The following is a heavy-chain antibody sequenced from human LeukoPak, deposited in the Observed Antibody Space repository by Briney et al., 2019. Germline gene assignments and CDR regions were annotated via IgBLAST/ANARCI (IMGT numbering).Heavy chain of an antibody. Sequence: VSVKVSCKISGYTLDDISMHWVRQPPGKGLEWMGGVDPDDGQRVYAQKFQGRVSMTEDSSTNTAYMELSRLRSEDTAVYYCAAVSGHYTLLDAWGQGALVTVST. CDR1: GYTLDDIS. J-gene: IGHJ5*02. CDR2: VDPDDGQR. CDR3: AAVSGHYTLLDA. V-gene: IGHV1-24*01. D-gene: IGHD1-26*01.